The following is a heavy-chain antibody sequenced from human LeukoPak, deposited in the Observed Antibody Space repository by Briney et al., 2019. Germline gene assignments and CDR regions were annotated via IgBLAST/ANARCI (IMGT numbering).Heavy chain of an antibody. CDR1: GYSISSGYY. D-gene: IGHD6-6*01. V-gene: IGHV4-38-2*02. Sequence: SETLSLTCTVSGYSISSGYYWGWIRQPPGKGLEWIGSIYHSGSTYYNPSLKSRVTISVDTSKNQFSLKLSSVTAADTAVYYCARSSSSYKEYYYYYYMDVWGKGTTVTVSS. CDR2: IYHSGST. J-gene: IGHJ6*03. CDR3: ARSSSSYKEYYYYYYMDV.